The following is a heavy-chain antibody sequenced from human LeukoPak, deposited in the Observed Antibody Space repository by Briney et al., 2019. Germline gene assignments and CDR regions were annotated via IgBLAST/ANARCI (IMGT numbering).Heavy chain of an antibody. CDR1: GFTFSSYG. V-gene: IGHV3-30*18. CDR2: ISYDGSNK. CDR3: AKDHYMEGPQLDY. D-gene: IGHD3-10*01. J-gene: IGHJ4*02. Sequence: GGSLRLSCAASGFTFSSYGMHWVRQAPGKGLEWVAVISYDGSNKYYADSVKGRFTISRDNSKNTLYLQMNSLRAEDTAVYYCAKDHYMEGPQLDYWGQGTLVTVSS.